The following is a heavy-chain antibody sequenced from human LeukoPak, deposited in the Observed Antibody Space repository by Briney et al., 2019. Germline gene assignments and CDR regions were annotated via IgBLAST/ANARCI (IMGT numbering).Heavy chain of an antibody. CDR2: IYYSGST. D-gene: IGHD3-10*01. CDR3: ARTFGARYYYYGMDV. V-gene: IGHV4-59*08. CDR1: GGSTSSYY. Sequence: SETLSLTCTVSGGSTSSYYWSWIRQPPGKGLEWIGYIYYSGSTNYNPSLKSRVTISVDTSKNQFSLKLSSVTAADTAVYYCARTFGARYYYYGMDVWGQGTTVTVSS. J-gene: IGHJ6*02.